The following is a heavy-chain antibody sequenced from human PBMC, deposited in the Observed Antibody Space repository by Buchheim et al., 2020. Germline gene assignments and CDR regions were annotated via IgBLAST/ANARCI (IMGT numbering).Heavy chain of an antibody. CDR3: ARVVEGTMVRGIIIPYYFDY. D-gene: IGHD3-10*01. J-gene: IGHJ4*02. CDR1: GGSISSSSYY. CDR2: IYYSGST. Sequence: QLQLQESGPGLVKPSETLSLTCTVSGGSISSSSYYWGWIRQPPRKGLEWIGGIYYSGSTHYNPSLKSRVTISVDTSKNQFSLKLSSVTAADTAVYYCARVVEGTMVRGIIIPYYFDYWGQGTL. V-gene: IGHV4-39*01.